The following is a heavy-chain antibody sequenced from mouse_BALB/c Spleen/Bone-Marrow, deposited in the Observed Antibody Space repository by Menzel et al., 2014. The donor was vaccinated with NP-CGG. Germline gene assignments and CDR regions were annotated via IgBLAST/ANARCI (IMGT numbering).Heavy chain of an antibody. V-gene: IGHV5-12*02. CDR3: ARESYGYAMDH. D-gene: IGHD1-1*01. J-gene: IGHJ4*01. CDR2: ISNGDGST. Sequence: EVHMAESGAGSVQPGGSLKLSCATSGFTFSDYYMFWVRQTPDKRLEWVAYISNGDGSTYYPDTVKGRFTISRDNAKNTLYLQMSRLKSEDTAMYYCARESYGYAMDHLAQSTSFTDSS. CDR1: GFTFSDYY.